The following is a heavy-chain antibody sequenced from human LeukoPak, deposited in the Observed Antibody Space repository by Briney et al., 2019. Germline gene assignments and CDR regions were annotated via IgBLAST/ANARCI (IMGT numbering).Heavy chain of an antibody. Sequence: GGSLRLSCAASGFTFSSYAMSWVRQAPWKGLEWVSAISGSGGSTYYADSVKGRFTISRDNSKNTLYLQMNSLRAEDTAVYYCAKDEGQLAPARTAGAFDIWSQGTMVTVSS. D-gene: IGHD6-13*01. V-gene: IGHV3-23*01. CDR1: GFTFSSYA. CDR2: ISGSGGST. CDR3: AKDEGQLAPARTAGAFDI. J-gene: IGHJ3*02.